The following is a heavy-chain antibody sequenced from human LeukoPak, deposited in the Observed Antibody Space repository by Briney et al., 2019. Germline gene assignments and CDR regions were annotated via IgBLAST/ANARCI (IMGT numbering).Heavy chain of an antibody. D-gene: IGHD6-19*01. Sequence: PGGSLRLSCAASGFTVSSNYMSWVRQAPGKGLEWVSVIYSGGSTYYADSVKGRFTISRDNSKNTLYLQMNSLRAEDTAVYYCARVGRIAVHHDDFDIWGQGTMVTVSS. J-gene: IGHJ3*02. CDR1: GFTVSSNY. V-gene: IGHV3-66*01. CDR3: ARVGRIAVHHDDFDI. CDR2: IYSGGST.